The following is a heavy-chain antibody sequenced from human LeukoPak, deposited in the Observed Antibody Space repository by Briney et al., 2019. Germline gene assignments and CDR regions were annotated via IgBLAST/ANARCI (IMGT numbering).Heavy chain of an antibody. V-gene: IGHV4-59*01. CDR3: ARGDLSLKDGYNSGGPFDY. CDR2: VYYSGTT. J-gene: IGHJ4*02. CDR1: GGSISSYY. Sequence: PSETLSLTCTVSGGSISSYYWSWIRQPPGKGLEWIGNVYYSGTTNYNPSLKSRVTVSVDTSVNQISLKLSSVTAADTAVYYCARGDLSLKDGYNSGGPFDYWGQGTLVTVSS. D-gene: IGHD5-24*01.